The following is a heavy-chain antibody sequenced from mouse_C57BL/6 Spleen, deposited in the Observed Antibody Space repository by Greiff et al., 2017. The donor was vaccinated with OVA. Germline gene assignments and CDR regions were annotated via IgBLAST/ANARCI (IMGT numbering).Heavy chain of an antibody. V-gene: IGHV1-64*01. CDR2: IHPNSGST. CDR3: ARDYYDYAWFAY. D-gene: IGHD2-4*01. Sequence: VKLQQPGAELVKPGASVKLSCKASGYTFTSYWMHWVKQRPGQGLEWIGMIHPNSGSTNYNEKFKSKATLTVDKSSSTAYMQLSSLTSEDSAVYYCARDYYDYAWFAYWGQGTLVTVSA. J-gene: IGHJ3*01. CDR1: GYTFTSYW.